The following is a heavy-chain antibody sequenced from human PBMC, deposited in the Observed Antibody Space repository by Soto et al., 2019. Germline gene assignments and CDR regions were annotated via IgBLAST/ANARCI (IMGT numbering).Heavy chain of an antibody. CDR2: INHSGST. D-gene: IGHD2-2*01. J-gene: IGHJ6*01. CDR1: GGSISSYY. V-gene: IGHV4-34*01. Sequence: PSETLSLTCTVSGGSISSYYWSWIRQPPGKGLEWIGEINHSGSTNYNPSLKSRVTISVDTSKNQFSLKLSSVTAADTAVYYCARGGWRYCSSTSCPDKRGYYYYGMDVWGQGTTVTVSS. CDR3: ARGGWRYCSSTSCPDKRGYYYYGMDV.